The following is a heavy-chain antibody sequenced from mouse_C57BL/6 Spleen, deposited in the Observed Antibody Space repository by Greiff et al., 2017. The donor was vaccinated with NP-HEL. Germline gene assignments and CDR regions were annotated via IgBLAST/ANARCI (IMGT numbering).Heavy chain of an antibody. J-gene: IGHJ2*01. D-gene: IGHD1-2*01. CDR1: GYTFTSYW. CDR2: IDPSDSYT. Sequence: QVQLQQPGAELVMPGASVKLSCKASGYTFTSYWMHWVKQRPGQGLEWIGEIDPSDSYTNYNHKFKGKSTLTVDKSSSTAYMQLSSLTSEDAAVYYCARSACSDYWGQGTTLTVSS. V-gene: IGHV1-69*01. CDR3: ARSACSDY.